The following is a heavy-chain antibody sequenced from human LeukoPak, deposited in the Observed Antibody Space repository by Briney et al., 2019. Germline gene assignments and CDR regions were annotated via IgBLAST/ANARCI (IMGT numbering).Heavy chain of an antibody. J-gene: IGHJ4*02. CDR1: GDSVSSNSAA. CDR2: TYYRSKRYN. CDR3: ARERTYGSGSYYNFAVYYFDY. Sequence: SQTLSLTCAISGDSVSSNSAAWNWTRQSPSRGLEWLGRTYYRSKRYNDYAVSVKSRTTINPDTSKNQFSLQLNSVTPEDTAVYYCARERTYGSGSYYNFAVYYFDYWGQGTLVTVSS. V-gene: IGHV6-1*01. D-gene: IGHD3-10*01.